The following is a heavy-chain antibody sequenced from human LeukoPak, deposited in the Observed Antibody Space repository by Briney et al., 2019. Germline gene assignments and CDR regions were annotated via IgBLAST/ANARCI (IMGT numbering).Heavy chain of an antibody. CDR2: INPSGGST. V-gene: IGHV1-46*01. J-gene: IGHJ4*02. Sequence: GASVKVSCKACGYTFTSYYMHWVRQAPGQGLEWMGIINPSGGSTSYAQKFQGRVTVTRDTSTSTVYMELSSLRSEDTAVYYCARTLSPQQPPSEYWGQGTLVTVSS. D-gene: IGHD6-13*01. CDR1: GYTFTSYY. CDR3: ARTLSPQQPPSEY.